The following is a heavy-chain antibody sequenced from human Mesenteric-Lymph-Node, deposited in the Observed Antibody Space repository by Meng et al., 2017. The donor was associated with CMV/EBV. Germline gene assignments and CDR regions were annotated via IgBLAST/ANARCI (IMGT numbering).Heavy chain of an antibody. D-gene: IGHD6-13*01. Sequence: GGSLRLSCAASGFTFSSHSMNWVRQAPGKGLEWISSISSSSTYIYYADSVKGRFTISRDNAENSLFLQVISLRTEDTAIYYFARGIAAPPHYYYFYGMDVWGQGTTVTVSS. V-gene: IGHV3-21*01. CDR3: ARGIAAPPHYYYFYGMDV. CDR1: GFTFSSHS. CDR2: ISSSSTYI. J-gene: IGHJ6*02.